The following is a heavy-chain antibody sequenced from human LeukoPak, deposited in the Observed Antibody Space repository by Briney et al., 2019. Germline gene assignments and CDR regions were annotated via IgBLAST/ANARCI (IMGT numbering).Heavy chain of an antibody. CDR2: INPGGGST. CDR3: ARDNYYDSSGYDY. D-gene: IGHD3-22*01. Sequence: ASVKVSCKASGYTFTSYYMHWVRQAPGQGVEGMGIINPGGGSTIYAKKLQGRVTMNRDTSKSTVYMELSSLRSEDTAVYYCARDNYYDSSGYDYWGQGTLVTVSS. J-gene: IGHJ4*02. CDR1: GYTFTSYY. V-gene: IGHV1-46*01.